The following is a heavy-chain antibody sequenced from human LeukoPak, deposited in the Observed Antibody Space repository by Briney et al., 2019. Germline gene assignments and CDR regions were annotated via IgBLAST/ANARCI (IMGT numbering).Heavy chain of an antibody. CDR2: ISYDGSNK. V-gene: IGHV3-30*03. CDR1: GFTFSTYS. Sequence: GGSLRLSCAASGFTFSTYSMNWVRQAPGKGLEWVAVISYDGSNKCYADSVKGRFTISRDNSKNTLYLQMNSLRAEDTAVYYCARDALSSGSYGSYYFDYWGQGTLVTVSS. D-gene: IGHD1-26*01. CDR3: ARDALSSGSYGSYYFDY. J-gene: IGHJ4*02.